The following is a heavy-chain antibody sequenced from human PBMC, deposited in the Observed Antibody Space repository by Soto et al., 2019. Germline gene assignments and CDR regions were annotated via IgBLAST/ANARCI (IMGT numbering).Heavy chain of an antibody. J-gene: IGHJ5*02. CDR3: ARSQVYYRSWFDP. V-gene: IGHV4-39*01. CDR1: GGSISRSSYY. D-gene: IGHD3-10*01. CDR2: IYYSGST. Sequence: ETLSLTCTVSGGSISRSSYYWGWIRQPPGKGLEWIGSIYYSGSTYYNPSLKSRVTISVDTSKNQFSLKLSSVTAADTAVYYCARSQVYYRSWFDPWGQGTLVTVSS.